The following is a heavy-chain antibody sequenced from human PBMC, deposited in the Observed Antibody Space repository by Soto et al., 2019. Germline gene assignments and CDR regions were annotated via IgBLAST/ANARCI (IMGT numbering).Heavy chain of an antibody. V-gene: IGHV4-39*01. CDR3: ARRWGYSFDY. J-gene: IGHJ4*02. CDR1: GGSISSYY. CDR2: IYYSGST. Sequence: QLQLQESGPGLVKPSETLSLTCTVSGGSISSYYWGWIRRPPGKGLEWIGSIYYSGSTYYNPSLKSRVTISVDTSKTQFSLNLSSVTAADTAVYYCARRWGYSFDYWGQGTLVTVSS. D-gene: IGHD7-27*01.